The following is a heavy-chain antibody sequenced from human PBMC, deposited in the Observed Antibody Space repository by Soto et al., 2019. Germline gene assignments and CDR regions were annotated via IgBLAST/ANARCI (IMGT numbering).Heavy chain of an antibody. Sequence: SQTLSLTCAISGDSVSSNSAAWNWIRQSPSRGLEWLGRTYYRSKWHNDYAVSVKSRITINPDTSKNQFSLQLNSVTPEDTAVYYCARDLTTVTYYYYYYGMDVWGQGTTVTVSS. V-gene: IGHV6-1*01. J-gene: IGHJ6*02. CDR2: TYYRSKWHN. CDR3: ARDLTTVTYYYYYYGMDV. D-gene: IGHD4-17*01. CDR1: GDSVSSNSAA.